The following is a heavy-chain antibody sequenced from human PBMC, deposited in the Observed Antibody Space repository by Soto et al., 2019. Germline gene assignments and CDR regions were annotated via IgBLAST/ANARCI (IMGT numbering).Heavy chain of an antibody. V-gene: IGHV4-30-4*01. J-gene: IGHJ4*02. CDR2: IYYSGST. CDR1: SVSISNGDYY. D-gene: IGHD3-22*01. CDR3: AGDRWLSAYYDSSGYYYFGS. Sequence: QVQLQESGPGLLKPSQTLSLTCTVSSVSISNGDYYWTWIRQPPGKGLEWIGYIYYSGSTYYNPSLKSRVTISADTSRNQFSLKLTSVTAADTAVYYCAGDRWLSAYYDSSGYYYFGSWGQGTLVTVSS.